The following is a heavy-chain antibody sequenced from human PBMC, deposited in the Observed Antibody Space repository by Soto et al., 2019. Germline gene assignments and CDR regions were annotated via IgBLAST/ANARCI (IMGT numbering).Heavy chain of an antibody. CDR2: INHSGST. J-gene: IGHJ6*02. D-gene: IGHD3-16*02. CDR3: ARGGGYYDYVWGSYRYGPSEHYYYGMDA. Sequence: PSETLSLTCAVYGGSFSGYYWSWIRQPPGKGLEWIGEINHSGSTNYNPSLKSRVTISVDTSKNQFSLKLSSVTAVDTAVYYCARGGGYYDYVWGSYRYGPSEHYYYGMDAWGQGTTVTVSS. CDR1: GGSFSGYY. V-gene: IGHV4-34*01.